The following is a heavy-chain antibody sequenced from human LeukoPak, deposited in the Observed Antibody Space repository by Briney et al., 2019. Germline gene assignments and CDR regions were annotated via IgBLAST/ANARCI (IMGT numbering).Heavy chain of an antibody. D-gene: IGHD3-16*01. Sequence: GGSLRLSYATSGFTFSSYALNWVRQAPGQGLEWVSAISGSGGSTYYADSVKGRFTISRDTSKNMVYLQLNSLRAEDTAIYYCARFRWGDYYYYGVDVWGQGTTVIVSS. CDR2: ISGSGGST. J-gene: IGHJ6*02. CDR1: GFTFSSYA. CDR3: ARFRWGDYYYYGVDV. V-gene: IGHV3-23*01.